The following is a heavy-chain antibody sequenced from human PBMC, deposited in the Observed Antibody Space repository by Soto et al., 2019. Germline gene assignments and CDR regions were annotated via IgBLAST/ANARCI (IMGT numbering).Heavy chain of an antibody. CDR1: GGTFSSYS. CDR3: ARDRLWYSGSPYHDAFDI. D-gene: IGHD1-26*01. J-gene: IGHJ3*02. V-gene: IGHV1-69*13. Sequence: ASVKVSCKASGGTFSSYSISWVRHAPGQGLEWMGGIIPIFGTANYAQKFQGRVTITADESTSTAYMELSSLRSEDTAVYYCARDRLWYSGSPYHDAFDIWGQGTMVTVSS. CDR2: IIPIFGTA.